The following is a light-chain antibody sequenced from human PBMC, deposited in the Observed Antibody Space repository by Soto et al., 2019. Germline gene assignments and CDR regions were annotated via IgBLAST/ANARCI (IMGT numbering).Light chain of an antibody. CDR2: EVS. CDR1: SSDVGSYNR. V-gene: IGLV2-18*02. Sequence: QSALTQPPSVSGSPGQSVTISCTGTSSDVGSYNRVSWYQQPPGTAPKLMIYEVSNRPSGVPDRFSGSKSGNTASLTISGLQAEDEADYYCSSYTSDGTTLAIFGGGTKLTVL. CDR3: SSYTSDGTTLAI. J-gene: IGLJ2*01.